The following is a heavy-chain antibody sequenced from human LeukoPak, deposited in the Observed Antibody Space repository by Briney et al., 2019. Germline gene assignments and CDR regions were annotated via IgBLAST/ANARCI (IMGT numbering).Heavy chain of an antibody. D-gene: IGHD3-10*01. CDR2: ISTSGRSM. Sequence: GGSLRLSCAASGFTFRNYEMIWVRQAPGKGLEWVSYISTSGRSMYHADSVKGRFTISRDNAKNSLYLQMTSLRVEDTARYYCATRGGESGSFRLDYWGQGTLVTVSS. J-gene: IGHJ4*02. CDR1: GFTFRNYE. V-gene: IGHV3-48*03. CDR3: ATRGGESGSFRLDY.